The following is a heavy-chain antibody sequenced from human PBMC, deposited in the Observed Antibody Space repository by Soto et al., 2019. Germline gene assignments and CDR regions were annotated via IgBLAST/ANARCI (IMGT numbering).Heavy chain of an antibody. CDR3: ARWETYYYDRSGYYVDY. CDR1: GYTFTSYA. D-gene: IGHD3-22*01. V-gene: IGHV1-69*04. Sequence: SLKVSCKASGYTFTSYAMHWVRQAPGQRREWMGRIIPIIGIANSAQKFQGRVTITADKSTSTAYVELSGLRSEDTAVYYCARWETYYYDRSGYYVDYWGQGILVTVSS. J-gene: IGHJ4*02. CDR2: IIPIIGIA.